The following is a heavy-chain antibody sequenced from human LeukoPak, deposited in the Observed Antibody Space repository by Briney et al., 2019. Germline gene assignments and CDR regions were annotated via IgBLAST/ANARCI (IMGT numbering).Heavy chain of an antibody. Sequence: PSETLSLTCTVSGGSISSGSYYWSWIRQPAGKGLEWIGRIYTSGSTNYNPSLKSRVTISVDTSKNQFSLKLSSVTAADTAVYYCVRAPGITMIVPYWGQGTLVTVSS. CDR1: GGSISSGSYY. J-gene: IGHJ4*02. CDR2: IYTSGST. V-gene: IGHV4-61*02. D-gene: IGHD3-22*01. CDR3: VRAPGITMIVPY.